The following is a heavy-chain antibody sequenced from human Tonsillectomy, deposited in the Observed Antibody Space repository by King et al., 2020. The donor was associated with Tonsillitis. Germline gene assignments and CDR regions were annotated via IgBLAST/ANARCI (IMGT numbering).Heavy chain of an antibody. CDR2: INTNPGNP. J-gene: IGHJ3*02. Sequence: QLVQSGSELKKPGASVKVSCKASGYTFTSYAMNWVRQAPGQGLEWMGWINTNPGNPTYAQGFTGRFVFSLDTSVSTAYLQISSLKAEDTAVYYCASSRPSPVRWLRKAFDIWGQGTMVTVAS. CDR3: ASSRPSPVRWLRKAFDI. CDR1: GYTFTSYA. D-gene: IGHD5-12*01. V-gene: IGHV7-4-1*02.